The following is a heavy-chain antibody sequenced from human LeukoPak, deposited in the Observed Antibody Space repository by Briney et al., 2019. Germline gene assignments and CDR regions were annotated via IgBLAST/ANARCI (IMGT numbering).Heavy chain of an antibody. Sequence: SETLSLTCTVSGVSISSDSYYWSWIRHPAGKGLEWIGRFDTSGTTNYNPSLKSRVTISVDTSKNQFSLKLRSVTAADTALYYCARSELSCSGGSCPTLYAFDIWGQGTVVTASS. CDR3: ARSELSCSGGSCPTLYAFDI. CDR2: FDTSGTT. V-gene: IGHV4-61*02. CDR1: GVSISSDSYY. D-gene: IGHD2-15*01. J-gene: IGHJ3*02.